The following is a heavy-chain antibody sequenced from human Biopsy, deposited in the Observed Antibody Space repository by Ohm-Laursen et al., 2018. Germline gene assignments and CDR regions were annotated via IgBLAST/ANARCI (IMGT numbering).Heavy chain of an antibody. CDR3: VAYPSSGFFENNDDFAMDG. Sequence: GASVKVSCKASGGAFTNYAINWVRQAPGHGLEWMGGIITVSETAGYAERFQGRVTITADVTTTTAYMDLSGLRSEDTAVYYCVAYPSSGFFENNDDFAMDGWGQGTTVIVSS. V-gene: IGHV1-69*13. J-gene: IGHJ6*02. CDR2: IITVSETA. CDR1: GGAFTNYA. D-gene: IGHD6-19*01.